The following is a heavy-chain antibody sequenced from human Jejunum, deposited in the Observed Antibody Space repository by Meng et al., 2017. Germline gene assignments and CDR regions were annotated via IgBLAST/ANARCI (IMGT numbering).Heavy chain of an antibody. CDR1: GGSISNKYW. CDR2: ISHSGRI. V-gene: IGHV4-4*02. J-gene: IGHJ5*02. Sequence: QRQAPGPGLVKAAGTLSLTCVVSGGSISNKYWWSWVRQPPGKGLEWIGEISHSGRINYNPSLKSRVTMSLDKSKNQFSLDLTSVTGADTAVYYCARDLLAPNIAATGWFDPWGQGTLVTVSS. D-gene: IGHD2/OR15-2a*01. CDR3: ARDLLAPNIAATGWFDP.